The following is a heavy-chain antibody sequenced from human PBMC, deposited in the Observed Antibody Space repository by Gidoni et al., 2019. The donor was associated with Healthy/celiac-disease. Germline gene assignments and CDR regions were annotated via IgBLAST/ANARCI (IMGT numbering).Heavy chain of an antibody. J-gene: IGHJ4*02. Sequence: QVQLVESGGGVVQPGRSLRLSCAAAAVNLSSYCMHWVRQAPGKVLEWVAVISYDGSNKYYADSVKGRFTISRDNSKNTLYLQMNSLRAEDTAVYYCARVHSPYCSGGSCHPIDYWGQGTLVTVSS. CDR1: AVNLSSYC. CDR3: ARVHSPYCSGGSCHPIDY. CDR2: ISYDGSNK. V-gene: IGHV3-30*03. D-gene: IGHD2-15*01.